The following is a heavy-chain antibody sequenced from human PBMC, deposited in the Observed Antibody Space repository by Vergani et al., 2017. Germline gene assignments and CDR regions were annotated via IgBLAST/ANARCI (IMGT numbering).Heavy chain of an antibody. D-gene: IGHD3-10*01. CDR3: ARDRGTAPVGDNWFDP. CDR2: IIPIRGIA. J-gene: IGHJ5*02. V-gene: IGHV1-69*04. Sequence: QVQLVQSGAEVKKPGSSVKVSCKASGGTFSSYDISWVRQAPGQGLEWMGRIIPIRGIANYAQKFQGRVTITADKSTSTAYMELISLRSEDTAVYYCARDRGTAPVGDNWFDPWGQGTLVTGSS. CDR1: GGTFSSYD.